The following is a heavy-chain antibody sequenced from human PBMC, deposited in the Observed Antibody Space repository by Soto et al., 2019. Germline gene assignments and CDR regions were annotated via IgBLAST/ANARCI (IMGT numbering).Heavy chain of an antibody. D-gene: IGHD3-10*01. CDR1: GYTFTSYG. CDR2: ISVYNGNI. CDR3: ARDALPDYYGSMASDY. V-gene: IGHV1-18*01. Sequence: QVQLVQSGAEVKKPGASVKVSCKASGYTFTSYGISWVRQAPGQGLEWMGWISVYNGNINYAQKLQGRVTMTTDTSTTTAYMELRSLRSDDTAVYYCARDALPDYYGSMASDYWGKGPLVTVSS. J-gene: IGHJ4*02.